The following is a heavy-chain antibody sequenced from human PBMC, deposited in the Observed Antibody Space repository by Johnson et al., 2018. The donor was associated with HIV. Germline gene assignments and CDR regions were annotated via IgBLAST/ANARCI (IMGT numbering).Heavy chain of an antibody. J-gene: IGHJ3*02. V-gene: IGHV3-33*01. CDR3: GRRDSGSLSFDI. CDR1: GFTFSSYG. D-gene: IGHD1-26*01. Sequence: QVQLVESGGGVVQPGRSLRLSCAASGFTFSSYGMHWVRQAPGKGLEWVAIIWYDGSNTYYADSVKGRFTISRDNSKNTLYLQMNNLRAEDTALYYCGRRDSGSLSFDIWGQGTMVTVSS. CDR2: IWYDGSNT.